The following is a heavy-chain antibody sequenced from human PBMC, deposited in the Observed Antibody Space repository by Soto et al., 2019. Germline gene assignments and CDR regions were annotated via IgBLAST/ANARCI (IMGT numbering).Heavy chain of an antibody. V-gene: IGHV3-23*01. J-gene: IGHJ4*02. CDR3: AKSTSYSRWPYFDY. Sequence: GGSLRLSCAASGFTFRTYAMSWVRQAPGRGLEWVSSISGDGGDTDFADSVKGRFTISRDNSKNTLYLQMYSLRTEDTAVYYCAKSTSYSRWPYFDYCGQGSLVTVSS. CDR1: GFTFRTYA. CDR2: ISGDGGDT. D-gene: IGHD6-13*01.